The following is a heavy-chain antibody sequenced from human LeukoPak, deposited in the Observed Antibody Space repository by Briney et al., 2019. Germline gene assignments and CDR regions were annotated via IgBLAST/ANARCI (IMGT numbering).Heavy chain of an antibody. CDR2: ISTSSGHI. CDR3: ARDLGYGGNRPFDY. V-gene: IGHV3-21*01. CDR1: GFTFSSYN. Sequence: GGSLRLSCAASGFTFSSYNMNWVRQAPGKGPEWVSSISTSSGHIYYADSLKGRFTISRDNAKNSLYLQMNSLRAEDTAVYYCARDLGYGGNRPFDYWGQGTLVTVSS. D-gene: IGHD4-23*01. J-gene: IGHJ4*02.